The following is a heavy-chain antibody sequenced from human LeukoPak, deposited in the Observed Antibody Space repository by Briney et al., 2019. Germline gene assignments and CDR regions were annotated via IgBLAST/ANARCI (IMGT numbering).Heavy chain of an antibody. D-gene: IGHD3-10*01. CDR2: INPNSGGT. Sequence: GASVKVSCKASGYTFTGYYMHWVRQAPGQGLEWMGWINPNSGGTNYAMKFHGRVTMTRDTSISTAYMELSRLRSDDTAVYYCARDRNSGVIGVNWFDPWGQGTLVTVSS. V-gene: IGHV1-2*02. J-gene: IGHJ5*02. CDR1: GYTFTGYY. CDR3: ARDRNSGVIGVNWFDP.